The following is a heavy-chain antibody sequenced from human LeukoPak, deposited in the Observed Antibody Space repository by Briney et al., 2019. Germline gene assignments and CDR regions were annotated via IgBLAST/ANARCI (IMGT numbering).Heavy chain of an antibody. CDR1: GFTFSSYG. D-gene: IGHD3-10*01. J-gene: IGHJ4*02. CDR2: IWYDGSNR. CDR3: ASWRGSGSYGGYFNY. V-gene: IGHV3-33*01. Sequence: GGSLRLSCAASGFTFSSYGMYWVRQAPGKGLEWVALIWYDGSNRYCADSVKGRFTISRDNSKNTLYLQMNSLRAEDTAVYYCASWRGSGSYGGYFNYWGQGTLVTVSS.